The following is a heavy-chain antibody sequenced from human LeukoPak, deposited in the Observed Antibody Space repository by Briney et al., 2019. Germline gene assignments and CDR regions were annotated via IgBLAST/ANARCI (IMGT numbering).Heavy chain of an antibody. Sequence: ASVKVSCKASGGTFGSYAISWVRQAPGQGLEWMGGIIPIFGTANYAQKFQGRVTITADKSTSTAYMELSSLRSEDTAVYYCAGRDCSGGSCYFVPDDYWGLGTLVTVSS. CDR3: AGRDCSGGSCYFVPDDY. V-gene: IGHV1-69*06. CDR1: GGTFGSYA. J-gene: IGHJ4*02. CDR2: IIPIFGTA. D-gene: IGHD2-15*01.